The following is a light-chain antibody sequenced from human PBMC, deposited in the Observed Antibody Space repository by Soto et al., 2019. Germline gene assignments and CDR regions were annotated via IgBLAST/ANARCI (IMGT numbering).Light chain of an antibody. CDR3: SSYGGINNLV. J-gene: IGLJ2*01. V-gene: IGLV2-8*01. CDR1: SSDVGGYNY. Sequence: QSALTQPPSASGSPGQSVTISCTGTSSDVGGYNYVSWYQQHPGKAPKLIIYEVRQRPSGVPDRFSGSKSGNTASLTVSGLQAEDEADYYCSSYGGINNLVFGGGTQRTVL. CDR2: EVR.